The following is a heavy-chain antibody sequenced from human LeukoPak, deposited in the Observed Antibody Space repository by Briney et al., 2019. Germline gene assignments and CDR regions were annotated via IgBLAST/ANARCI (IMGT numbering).Heavy chain of an antibody. CDR1: GGSISSFDSY. Sequence: SQTLSLTCTVSGGSISSFDSYWNWIRQHPGKGLEWIGCVYYSGSTYFNPSLKSRVTISVDTSKNQFSLNLSSVTAADTAVYYCARGRDAYKVGYWGQGTLVTVSS. CDR3: ARGRDAYKVGY. D-gene: IGHD5-24*01. J-gene: IGHJ4*02. CDR2: VYYSGST. V-gene: IGHV4-31*03.